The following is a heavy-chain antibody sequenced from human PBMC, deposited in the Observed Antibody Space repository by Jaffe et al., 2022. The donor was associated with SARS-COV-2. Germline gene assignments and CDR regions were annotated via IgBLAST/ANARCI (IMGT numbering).Heavy chain of an antibody. D-gene: IGHD2-15*01. CDR3: ARGRGDVLVVVSATRHSYGMDV. CDR1: GASFRSFY. V-gene: IGHV4-34*01. J-gene: IGHJ6*02. Sequence: QVQVHQWGAGLLKPSETLSLTCAVSGASFRSFYWSWIRQSPGKGLEWIGEINHSGTTSYNPSLESRVTISLDTSKNQVSLKMSAVSAADSGLYFCARGRGDVLVVVSATRHSYGMDVWGQGTTVTVSS. CDR2: INHSGTT.